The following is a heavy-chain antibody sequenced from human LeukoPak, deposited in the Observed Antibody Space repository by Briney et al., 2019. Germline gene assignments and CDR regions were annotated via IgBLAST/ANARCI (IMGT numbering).Heavy chain of an antibody. J-gene: IGHJ4*01. CDR1: GGSFSGYY. CDR2: INHSGST. D-gene: IGHD1-14*01. V-gene: IGHV4-34*01. CDR3: ARANLALDY. Sequence: SETLSLTCAVYGGSFSGYYWSWIRQPPGKGLEWIGEINHSGSTNYNPSLKSRVTISVDTSKNQFSLKLSSVTAADTAVYYCARANLALDYWGQEPWSPSPQ.